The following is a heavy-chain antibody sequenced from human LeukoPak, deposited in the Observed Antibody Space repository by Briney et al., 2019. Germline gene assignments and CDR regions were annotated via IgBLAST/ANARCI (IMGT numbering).Heavy chain of an antibody. D-gene: IGHD3-10*01. CDR2: MNPNSGNI. V-gene: IGHV1-8*01. J-gene: IGHJ4*02. CDR3: ARVPNYYGSGCPGY. CDR1: VYTFTSYD. Sequence: SVKVSCKASVYTFTSYDINWVRQATGQGLEWMGWMNPNSGNIGYAQKFQGRVTMTRNTSISTAYMDLSSLTSEDTAVYYCARVPNYYGSGCPGYWGQGTLVTVVS.